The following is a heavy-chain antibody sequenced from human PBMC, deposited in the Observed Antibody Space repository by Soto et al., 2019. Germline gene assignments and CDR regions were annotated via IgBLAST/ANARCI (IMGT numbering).Heavy chain of an antibody. CDR3: AGGGDYYDSSGPPVY. CDR2: IIPIFGTA. Sequence: QVQLVQSGAEVKKPGSSVKVSCKASGGTFSSYAISWVRQAPGQGLEWMGGIIPIFGTANYAQKFQGRVTITADESTSKAYMGVRSLGSGDTAVCYWAGGGDYYDSSGPPVYWGQGTLVTVSS. V-gene: IGHV1-69*01. D-gene: IGHD3-22*01. J-gene: IGHJ4*02. CDR1: GGTFSSYA.